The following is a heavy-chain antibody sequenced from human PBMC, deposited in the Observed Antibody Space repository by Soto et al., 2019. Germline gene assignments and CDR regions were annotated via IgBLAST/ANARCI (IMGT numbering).Heavy chain of an antibody. CDR3: ASQRPTVTTFDY. Sequence: QVQLRQWGAGLVKPSETLSLTCAVYGGSFNGYYWNWIRQPPGKGLEWIGEINHSGSTNYNPSLKSRVSISVDTSKNQFSLRLSSVTDADTAVYYCASQRPTVTTFDYWGQGTLVTVSS. D-gene: IGHD4-17*01. V-gene: IGHV4-34*01. J-gene: IGHJ4*02. CDR1: GGSFNGYY. CDR2: INHSGST.